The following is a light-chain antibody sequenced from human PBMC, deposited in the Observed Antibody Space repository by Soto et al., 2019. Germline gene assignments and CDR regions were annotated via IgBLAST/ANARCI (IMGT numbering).Light chain of an antibody. CDR1: NIGSKN. CDR3: QVWDSSTEV. CDR2: RDS. V-gene: IGLV3-9*01. J-gene: IGLJ1*01. Sequence: SYELTQPLSVSVALGQTARITRGNNNIGSKNVHWYQQKPGQAPVLVIYRDSNRPSGIPERFSGSNSGNTATLTISRAQAGDEADYYCQVWDSSTEVFGAGTKLTVL.